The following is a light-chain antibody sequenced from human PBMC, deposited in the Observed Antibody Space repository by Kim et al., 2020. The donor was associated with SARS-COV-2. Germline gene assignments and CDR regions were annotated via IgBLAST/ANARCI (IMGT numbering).Light chain of an antibody. J-gene: IGLJ2*01. CDR1: NIGSKS. CDR2: YDS. Sequence: SYELTQPPSVSVDPGKTARITCGGNNIGSKSVHWYQQKPGQAPVLVIYYDSDRPSGIPERFSGSNSGNTATLTISRVEAGDEADYYCQVWDSSSDHHVVFGGGTQLTVL. V-gene: IGLV3-21*04. CDR3: QVWDSSSDHHVV.